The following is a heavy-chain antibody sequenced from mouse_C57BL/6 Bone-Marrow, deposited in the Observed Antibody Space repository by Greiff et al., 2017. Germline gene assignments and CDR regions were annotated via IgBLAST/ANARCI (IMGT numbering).Heavy chain of an antibody. CDR1: GFNIKDYY. D-gene: IGHD1-1*01. V-gene: IGHV14-2*01. CDR2: IDPEDGET. CDR3: AREGLLLRLDYAMDY. Sequence: EVKLLESGAELVKPGASVKLSCTASGFNIKDYYMHWVKQRTEQGLEWIGRIDPEDGETKYAPKFQGKATITADTSSNTAYLQLSSLTSEDTAVYYCAREGLLLRLDYAMDYWGQGTSVTVSS. J-gene: IGHJ4*01.